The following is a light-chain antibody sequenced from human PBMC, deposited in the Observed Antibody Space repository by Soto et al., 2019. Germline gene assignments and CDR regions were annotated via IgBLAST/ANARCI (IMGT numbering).Light chain of an antibody. J-gene: IGKJ1*01. CDR1: QSVGSN. V-gene: IGKV3-15*01. CDR3: QHYNSYSEA. Sequence: EIVMTQSPVTLSVSPGERATLSCRASQSVGSNLAWYQQKPGQAPRLLVFSSSTRATDVPARFTGSGSGTEFTLTVSSLQSEDVATYYCQHYNSYSEAFGQGTKVELK. CDR2: SSS.